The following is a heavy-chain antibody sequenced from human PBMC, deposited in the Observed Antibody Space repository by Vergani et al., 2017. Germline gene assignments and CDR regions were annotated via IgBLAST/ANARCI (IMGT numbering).Heavy chain of an antibody. CDR3: AKGTNTGYSSSWYGSTNYYFDY. J-gene: IGHJ4*02. Sequence: VQLVESGGGLVQPGGSLRLSCAASGFTFSSYAMSWVRQAPGKGLEWVSAISGSGGSTYYADSVKGRFTISRDNSKNTLYLQMNSLRAEDTAVYYCAKGTNTGYSSSWYGSTNYYFDYWGQGTLVTVSS. CDR1: GFTFSSYA. V-gene: IGHV3-23*04. CDR2: ISGSGGST. D-gene: IGHD6-13*01.